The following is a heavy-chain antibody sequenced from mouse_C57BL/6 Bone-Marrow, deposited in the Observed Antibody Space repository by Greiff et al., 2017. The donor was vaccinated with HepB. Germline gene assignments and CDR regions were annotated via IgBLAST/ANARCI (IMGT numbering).Heavy chain of an antibody. V-gene: IGHV1-81*01. CDR2: IYPRSGNT. CDR3: ARVNYGSRGWFAY. D-gene: IGHD1-1*01. Sequence: QVQLQQSGAELARPGASVKLSCKASGYTFTSYGISWVKQRTGQGLEWIGEIYPRSGNTYYNEKFKGKATLTADKSSSTAYMELRSLTSEDSAVYFCARVNYGSRGWFAYWGQGTLVTVSA. J-gene: IGHJ3*01. CDR1: GYTFTSYG.